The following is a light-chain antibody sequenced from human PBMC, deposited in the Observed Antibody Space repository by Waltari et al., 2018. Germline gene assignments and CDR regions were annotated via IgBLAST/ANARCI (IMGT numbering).Light chain of an antibody. J-gene: IGKJ2*03. CDR3: QQRSDRPPVS. V-gene: IGKV3-11*01. Sequence: EIVLTQSPATLSLSPGERATLSCTASQTVGTYLAWYQQKPGQAPRLLFYDASNRATGIPARFSGSGSGTDFTLTISSLEPADAAVYYCQQRSDRPPVSFGQGTKLEIK. CDR2: DAS. CDR1: QTVGTY.